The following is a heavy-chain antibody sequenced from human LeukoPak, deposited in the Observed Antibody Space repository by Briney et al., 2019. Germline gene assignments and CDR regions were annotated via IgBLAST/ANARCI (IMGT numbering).Heavy chain of an antibody. J-gene: IGHJ6*03. CDR3: ARESSSWLNYYYMDV. CDR1: GFTFDDYG. CDR2: ISSSSSYI. D-gene: IGHD6-13*01. V-gene: IGHV3-21*01. Sequence: RPGGSLRLSCAASGFTFDDYGMSWVRQAPGKGLEWVSSISSSSSYIYYADSVKGRFTISRDNAKNSLYLQMNSLRAEDTAVYYCARESSSWLNYYYMDVWGKGTTVTISS.